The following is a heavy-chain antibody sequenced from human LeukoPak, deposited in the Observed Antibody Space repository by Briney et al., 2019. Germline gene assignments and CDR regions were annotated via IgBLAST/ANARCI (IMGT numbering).Heavy chain of an antibody. Sequence: GGSLRLSCAASGFTFSSYWMSWVRQAPGKGLEWVANIKQDGSEKYYVDSVKGRFTISRDNAKNSLYLQMNSLRAEDTAVYYCARVGLENVLLWFRESYTPYYFDYWGQGTLVTVSS. V-gene: IGHV3-7*01. J-gene: IGHJ4*02. D-gene: IGHD3-10*01. CDR1: GFTFSSYW. CDR3: ARVGLENVLLWFRESYTPYYFDY. CDR2: IKQDGSEK.